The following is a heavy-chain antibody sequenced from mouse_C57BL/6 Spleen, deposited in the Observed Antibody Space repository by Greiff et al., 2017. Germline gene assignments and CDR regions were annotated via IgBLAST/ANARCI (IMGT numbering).Heavy chain of an antibody. CDR1: GFSLTSYG. D-gene: IGHD1-1*01. CDR3: AKPAAVERGAYYAMDY. V-gene: IGHV2-5*01. J-gene: IGHJ4*01. CDR2: IWRGGST. Sequence: VMLVESGPGLVQPSQSLSITCTVSGFSLTSYGVHWVRQSPGKGLEWLGVIWRGGSTDYTAAFMSRLSITKDNSKSQVFFKMNSLQADDTAIYYCAKPAAVERGAYYAMDYWGQGTSVTVSS.